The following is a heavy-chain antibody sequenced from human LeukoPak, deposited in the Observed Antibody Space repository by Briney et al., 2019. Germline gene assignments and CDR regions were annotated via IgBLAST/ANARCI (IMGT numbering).Heavy chain of an antibody. J-gene: IGHJ5*02. CDR2: IIAIFGTA. V-gene: IGHV1-69*05. CDR3: ARDGRSPGSTSLLHWFDP. CDR1: GRTLSSYA. D-gene: IGHD2-2*01. Sequence: SVKVSCKASGRTLSSYAISWVRQAPGQGLEWVGAIIAIFGTANYAQKLQGRVTITTDESTSTAYMELSSLRSEDTAMYYCARDGRSPGSTSLLHWFDPWGQGTLVTVSS.